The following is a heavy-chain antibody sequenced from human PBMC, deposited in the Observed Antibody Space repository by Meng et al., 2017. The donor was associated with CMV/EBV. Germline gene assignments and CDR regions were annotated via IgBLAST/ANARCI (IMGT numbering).Heavy chain of an antibody. CDR2: INPNSGGT. J-gene: IGHJ6*02. Sequence: ASVKVSCKASGYTFTGYYMHWVRQAPGQGLEWMGWINPNSGGTNYAQKSQGRVTMTRDTSISTAYMELSRLRSDDTAVYYCARYDRRVGFPYGMDVWGQGTTVTVSS. CDR1: GYTFTGYY. CDR3: ARYDRRVGFPYGMDV. V-gene: IGHV1-2*02. D-gene: IGHD3-22*01.